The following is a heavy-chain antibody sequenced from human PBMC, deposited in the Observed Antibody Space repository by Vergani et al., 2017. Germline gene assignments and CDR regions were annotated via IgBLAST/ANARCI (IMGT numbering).Heavy chain of an antibody. CDR1: GGSISSGSYY. Sequence: QVQLQESGPGLVKPSQTLSLTCTVSGGSISSGSYYWSWIRQPAGKGLEWIGRIYTSGSTNYNPSLKSRVTISVDTSKNQFSLKLSSVTAADTAVYYCARERRNYDILTGYPYYYYYYGMDVWGQGTTVTVSS. CDR2: IYTSGST. CDR3: ARERRNYDILTGYPYYYYYYGMDV. J-gene: IGHJ6*02. V-gene: IGHV4-61*02. D-gene: IGHD3-9*01.